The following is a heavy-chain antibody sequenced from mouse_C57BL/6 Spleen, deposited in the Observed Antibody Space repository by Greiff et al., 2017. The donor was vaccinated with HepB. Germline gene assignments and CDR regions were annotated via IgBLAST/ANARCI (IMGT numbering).Heavy chain of an antibody. J-gene: IGHJ2*01. CDR2: ISYDGSN. Sequence: ESGPGLVKPSQSLSLTCSVTGYSITSGYYWNWIRQFPGNKLEWMGYISYDGSNNYNPSLKNRISITRDTSKNQFFLKLNSVTTEDTATYYCARDSWGFDYWGQGTTLTVSS. CDR3: ARDSWGFDY. D-gene: IGHD4-1*01. V-gene: IGHV3-6*01. CDR1: GYSITSGYY.